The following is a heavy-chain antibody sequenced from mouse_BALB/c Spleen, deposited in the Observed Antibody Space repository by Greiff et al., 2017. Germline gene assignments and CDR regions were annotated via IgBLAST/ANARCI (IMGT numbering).Heavy chain of an antibody. CDR2: ISSGGST. D-gene: IGHD2-1*01. CDR3: ARGRDYGNSWFAY. Sequence: EVQGVESGGGLVKPGGSLKLSCAASGFTFSSYAMSWVRQTPEKRLEWVASISSGGSTYYPDSVKGRFTISRDNARNILYLQMSSLRSEDTAMYYCARGRDYGNSWFAYWGQGTLVTVSA. J-gene: IGHJ3*01. CDR1: GFTFSSYA. V-gene: IGHV5-6-5*01.